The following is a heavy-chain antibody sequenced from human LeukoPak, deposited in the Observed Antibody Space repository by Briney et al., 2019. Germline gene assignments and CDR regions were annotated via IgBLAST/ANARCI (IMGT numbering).Heavy chain of an antibody. Sequence: GGSLRLSCAASGFTLNAYYMHWVRQVPGKGLVWVSRISRHGTAIGYADSVKGRFTISRDGAKNTLYLQMDSLTADDAALYYCARECVTGGCYCMDVWGKGTTVTVS. CDR1: GFTLNAYY. CDR3: ARECVTGGCYCMDV. J-gene: IGHJ6*03. D-gene: IGHD2-8*02. CDR2: ISRHGTAI. V-gene: IGHV3-74*01.